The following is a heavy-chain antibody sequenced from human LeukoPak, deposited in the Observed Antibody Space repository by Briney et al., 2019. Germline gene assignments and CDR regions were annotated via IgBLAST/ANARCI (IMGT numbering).Heavy chain of an antibody. J-gene: IGHJ4*02. CDR1: GFTFSNYA. Sequence: GGSLRLSCAASGFTFSNYAMTWVRQAPGKGLEWVSSLSSRSRYIYYADSLKGRFTISRDNAKNSLYLQMNSLRAEDTAVYYCAREDTAMVYDYWGQGTLVTVSS. CDR3: AREDTAMVYDY. CDR2: LSSRSRYI. V-gene: IGHV3-21*01. D-gene: IGHD5-18*01.